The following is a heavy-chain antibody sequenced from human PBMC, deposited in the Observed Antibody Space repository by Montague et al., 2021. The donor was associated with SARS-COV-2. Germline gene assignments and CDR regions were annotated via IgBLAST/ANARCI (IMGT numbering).Heavy chain of an antibody. J-gene: IGHJ3*02. CDR1: GGSITSTNW. D-gene: IGHD4-17*01. CDR3: ARGDYGDYRDAFDI. CDR2: IHHSGST. V-gene: IGHV4-4*02. Sequence: SETLSLTCDVSGGSITSTNWWSWVRQPPGKGLEWIGEIHHSGSTNSSPSLKSRVTMSIDKSSNQFSLNLNSVTAADTAVYYCARGDYGDYRDAFDIWGQGTVVTVSS.